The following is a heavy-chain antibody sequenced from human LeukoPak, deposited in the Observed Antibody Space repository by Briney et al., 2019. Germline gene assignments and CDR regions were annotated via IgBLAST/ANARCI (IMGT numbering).Heavy chain of an antibody. CDR1: GFTFSSYG. CDR3: AKAMTTVTTPSAADDY. CDR2: ISYDGSNK. J-gene: IGHJ4*02. Sequence: PGRSLRLSCAASGFTFSSYGMHWVRQAPGKGLEWVAVISYDGSNKYYADSVKGRFTISRDNSKNTLYQQMNSLRAEDAAVYYCAKAMTTVTTPSAADDYWGQGTLVTVSS. V-gene: IGHV3-30*18. D-gene: IGHD4-17*01.